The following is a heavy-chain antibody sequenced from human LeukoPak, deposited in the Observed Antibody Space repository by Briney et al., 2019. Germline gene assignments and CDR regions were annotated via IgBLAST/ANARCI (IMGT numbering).Heavy chain of an antibody. CDR2: IYYSGST. J-gene: IGHJ4*02. V-gene: IGHV4-59*01. Sequence: SETLSLTCTVSGVSISSYYWSWIRQPAGKGLEWIGSIYYSGSTYYNPSLKSRVTISVDTSKNQFSLKLSSVTAADTAVYYCARGYYDSSGYYRDYWGQGTLVTVSS. D-gene: IGHD3-22*01. CDR1: GVSISSYY. CDR3: ARGYYDSSGYYRDY.